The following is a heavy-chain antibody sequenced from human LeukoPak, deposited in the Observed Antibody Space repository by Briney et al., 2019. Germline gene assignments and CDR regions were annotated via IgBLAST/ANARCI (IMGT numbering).Heavy chain of an antibody. J-gene: IGHJ6*03. Sequence: VASVKVSCKASGYTFTSYGISWVRQAPGQGLEWMGWISAYNGNTNYAQKFRGRVTMTTDTSTSKDYMEMRSLRSDDTSVYYCARDLAAAVKVPYYYMDVWGKGTTVTVSS. V-gene: IGHV1-18*01. CDR1: GYTFTSYG. CDR2: ISAYNGNT. CDR3: ARDLAAAVKVPYYYMDV. D-gene: IGHD6-13*01.